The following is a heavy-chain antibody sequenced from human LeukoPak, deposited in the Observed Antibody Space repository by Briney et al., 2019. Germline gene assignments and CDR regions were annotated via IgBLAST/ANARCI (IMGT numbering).Heavy chain of an antibody. CDR3: ARFPLLRFLEWLAGDAFDI. D-gene: IGHD3-3*01. Sequence: PSETLSLTCAVYGGSFSGYYWSWIRQPPGKGLEWIGEINHSGSTNYNPSLESRVTISVDTSKNQFSLKLSSVTAADTAVYYCARFPLLRFLEWLAGDAFDIWGQGTMVTVSS. CDR2: INHSGST. J-gene: IGHJ3*02. V-gene: IGHV4-34*01. CDR1: GGSFSGYY.